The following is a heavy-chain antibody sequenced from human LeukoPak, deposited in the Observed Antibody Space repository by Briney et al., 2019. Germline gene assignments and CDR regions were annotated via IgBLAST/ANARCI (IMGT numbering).Heavy chain of an antibody. Sequence: ASGXXFXXXXXXWVXXXPXXXXXXXXWINAGNGNTKYSQKFQGRVTITRDTSASTAYMELSSLRSEDTAVYYCASAGYSSSWYQFDPWGQGTLVTVSS. D-gene: IGHD6-13*01. CDR1: GXXFXXXX. CDR2: INAGNGNT. V-gene: IGHV1-3*01. J-gene: IGHJ5*02. CDR3: ASAGYSSSWYQFDP.